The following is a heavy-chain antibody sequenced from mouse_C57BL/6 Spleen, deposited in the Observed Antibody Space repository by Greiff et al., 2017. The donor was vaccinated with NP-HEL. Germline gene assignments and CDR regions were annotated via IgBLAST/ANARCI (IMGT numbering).Heavy chain of an antibody. J-gene: IGHJ2*01. CDR1: GYTFTDYY. CDR2: IYPGSGNT. CDR3: ARYSSGYMDY. V-gene: IGHV1-76*01. Sequence: QVQLQQSGAELVRPGASVKLSCKASGYTFTDYYTNWVKQRPGQGLEWIARIYPGSGNTYYNEKFKGKATLTAEKSSSTAYMQLSSLTSEDSAVYFCARYSSGYMDYWGQGTTLTVSS. D-gene: IGHD3-2*02.